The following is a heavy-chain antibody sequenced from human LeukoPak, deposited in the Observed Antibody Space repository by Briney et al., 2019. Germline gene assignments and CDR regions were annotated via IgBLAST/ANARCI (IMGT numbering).Heavy chain of an antibody. J-gene: IGHJ4*02. Sequence: ASVKVSCKVSGYTLTELSMHWVRQAPGKGLEWMGGFDPEDGETIYAQKFQGRVTMTEDTSTDTAYMELSSLRSEDTAVYYCATHCRARSNRLYDILTGYYNVRLDYWGQGTLVTVSS. CDR1: GYTLTELS. CDR3: ATHCRARSNRLYDILTGYYNVRLDY. V-gene: IGHV1-24*01. D-gene: IGHD3-9*01. CDR2: FDPEDGET.